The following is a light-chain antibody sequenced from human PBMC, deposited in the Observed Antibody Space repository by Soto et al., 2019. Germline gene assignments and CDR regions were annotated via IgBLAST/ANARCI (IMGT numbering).Light chain of an antibody. V-gene: IGLV2-8*01. CDR1: SSDVGAYRY. CDR2: EVT. J-gene: IGLJ3*02. CDR3: TSYVGNDIWV. Sequence: QSALTQPPSASGSAGQSVTNSCTGTSSDVGAYRYVSWYQQYPGKAPKLMIYEVTKRPSGVPDRFSGSKSGNTASLTVSGLQAEDEADYYCTSYVGNDIWVFGGGTQLTVL.